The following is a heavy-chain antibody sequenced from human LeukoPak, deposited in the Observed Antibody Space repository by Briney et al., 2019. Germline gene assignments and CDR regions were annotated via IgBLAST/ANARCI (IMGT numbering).Heavy chain of an antibody. V-gene: IGHV4-34*01. CDR1: GGSFGGYY. D-gene: IGHD4-17*01. CDR3: ARRSTVTTWKTGDFQH. Sequence: PSETLSLTCAVYGGSFGGYYWSWIRQPPGKGLEWIGEINHSGSTNYNPSLKSRVTISVDTSKNQFSLKLSSVTAADTAVYYCARRSTVTTWKTGDFQHWGQGTLVTVSS. CDR2: INHSGST. J-gene: IGHJ1*01.